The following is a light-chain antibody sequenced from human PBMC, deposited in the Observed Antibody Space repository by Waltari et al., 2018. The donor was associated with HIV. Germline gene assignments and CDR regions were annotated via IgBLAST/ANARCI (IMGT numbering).Light chain of an antibody. Sequence: EIVLTQSPGTLSLSPGETATLSCRATQTVYSNYLAWYQQKPGQTPRLLIYGASDRATGIPDRFGGSGSGTDFTLTIIRLEPEDFAVYYCQQYGSSLLTFGGGTKVEI. V-gene: IGKV3-20*01. CDR2: GAS. CDR3: QQYGSSLLT. CDR1: QTVYSNY. J-gene: IGKJ4*01.